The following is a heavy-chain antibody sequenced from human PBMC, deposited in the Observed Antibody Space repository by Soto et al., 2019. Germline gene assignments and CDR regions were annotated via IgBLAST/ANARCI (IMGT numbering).Heavy chain of an antibody. CDR3: ATSYGSGYRAFDY. Sequence: QVQLVQSGAEVKKPGSSVKVSCKASGDTFSFYTINWVRQAPGLGLEWMGRVNPILSMSNYAQKFQGRVRMNADKSTSKAYMELLSLRSEYTAFYYCATSYGSGYRAFDYWGQGALVTVSS. CDR2: VNPILSMS. V-gene: IGHV1-69*02. D-gene: IGHD3-10*01. CDR1: GDTFSFYT. J-gene: IGHJ4*02.